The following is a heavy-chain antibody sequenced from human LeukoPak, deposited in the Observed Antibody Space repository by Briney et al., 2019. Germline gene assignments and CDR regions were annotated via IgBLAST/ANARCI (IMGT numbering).Heavy chain of an antibody. D-gene: IGHD4-17*01. CDR1: RYTFTGYY. CDR2: INPNSGDT. V-gene: IGHV1-2*02. Sequence: ASVKVSCKASRYTFTGYYMHWVRQAPGQGLEWMGWINPNSGDTNYAQKFQGRVTLTRDTSIITAYMELTRLRSDDTAMYYCARDRTTVTTGYYGMDVWGQGTTLTVSS. CDR3: ARDRTTVTTGYYGMDV. J-gene: IGHJ6*02.